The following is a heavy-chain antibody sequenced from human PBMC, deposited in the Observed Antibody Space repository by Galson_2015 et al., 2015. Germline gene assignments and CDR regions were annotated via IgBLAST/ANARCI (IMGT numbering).Heavy chain of an antibody. Sequence: SLRLSCAASGFTFSSYSMNWVRQAPGKGLEWVSSISSSSSYIYYADSVKGRFTISRDNAKNSLYLQMNSLRAEDTAVYYCARSSGWHVYFDLWGRGTLVTVSS. CDR2: ISSSSSYI. V-gene: IGHV3-21*01. CDR1: GFTFSSYS. D-gene: IGHD6-19*01. J-gene: IGHJ2*01. CDR3: ARSSGWHVYFDL.